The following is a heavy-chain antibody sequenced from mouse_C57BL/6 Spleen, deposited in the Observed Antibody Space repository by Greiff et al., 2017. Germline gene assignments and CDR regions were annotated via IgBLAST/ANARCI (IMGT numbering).Heavy chain of an antibody. CDR1: GYTFTDYN. CDR2: INPNNGGT. Sequence: VQLKESGPELVKPGASVKMSCKASGYTFTDYNMHWVKQSHGKSLEWIGYINPNNGGTSYNQKFKGKATLTVNKSSSTAYMELRSLTSEDSAVYYCARHDYGSMDYWGQGTTLTVSS. CDR3: ARHDYGSMDY. D-gene: IGHD2-4*01. J-gene: IGHJ2*01. V-gene: IGHV1-22*01.